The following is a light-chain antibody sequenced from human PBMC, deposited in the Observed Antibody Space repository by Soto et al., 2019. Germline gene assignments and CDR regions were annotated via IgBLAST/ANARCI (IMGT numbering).Light chain of an antibody. V-gene: IGKV3-11*01. CDR2: DAS. Sequence: VLTQPPATLSLSPGERATLSCRASQSIATYLAWYQQRPGQAPRLLISDASNRVPGVPVRFSGSGSGTDFTLTITSLEPEDFAVYYCLHRSDWPPGITFGHGTRLEIK. J-gene: IGKJ5*01. CDR3: LHRSDWPPGIT. CDR1: QSIATY.